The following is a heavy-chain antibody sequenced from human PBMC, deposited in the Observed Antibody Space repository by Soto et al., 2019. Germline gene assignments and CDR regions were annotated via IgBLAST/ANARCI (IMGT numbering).Heavy chain of an antibody. Sequence: GASVKVSCKASGYTFTSYGISWVRQAPGQGLEWMGWISAYNGNTNYAQKLQGRVTMTTDTSTSTAYMELRSLRSDDTAVYYCARVGAYDILTGYYNPPYYYYYYGMDVWGQGTTVTVS. J-gene: IGHJ6*02. CDR1: GYTFTSYG. D-gene: IGHD3-9*01. CDR3: ARVGAYDILTGYYNPPYYYYYYGMDV. V-gene: IGHV1-18*04. CDR2: ISAYNGNT.